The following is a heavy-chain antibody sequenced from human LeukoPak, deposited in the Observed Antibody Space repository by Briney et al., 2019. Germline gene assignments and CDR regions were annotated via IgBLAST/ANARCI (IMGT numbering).Heavy chain of an antibody. Sequence: SETLSLICAVYGGSFSGYYWSWIRQPPGKGLEWIGEINHSGSTNYNPSLKSRVTISVDTSKNQFSLKLSSVTAADTAVYYCARGLKYSSSWYIFDYWGQGTLVTVSS. D-gene: IGHD6-13*01. CDR2: INHSGST. CDR3: ARGLKYSSSWYIFDY. V-gene: IGHV4-34*01. J-gene: IGHJ4*02. CDR1: GGSFSGYY.